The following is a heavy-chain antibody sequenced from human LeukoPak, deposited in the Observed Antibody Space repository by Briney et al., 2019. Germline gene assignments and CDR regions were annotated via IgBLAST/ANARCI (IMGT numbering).Heavy chain of an antibody. V-gene: IGHV4-59*01. Sequence: SKTLSLTCTVSGGSISSYYWSWIRQPPGKGLEWIGYIYYSGSTNYNPSLKSRVTISVDTSKNQFSLKLSSVTAADTAVYYCARGTYGDYPADWGQGTLVTVSS. CDR1: GGSISSYY. J-gene: IGHJ4*02. CDR3: ARGTYGDYPAD. D-gene: IGHD4-17*01. CDR2: IYYSGST.